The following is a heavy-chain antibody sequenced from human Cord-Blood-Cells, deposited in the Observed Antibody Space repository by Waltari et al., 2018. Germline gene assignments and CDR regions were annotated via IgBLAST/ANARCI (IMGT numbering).Heavy chain of an antibody. D-gene: IGHD2-8*02. J-gene: IGHJ5*02. CDR1: GGTFSSYA. CDR2: IIPIFGTA. V-gene: IGHV1-69*01. CDR3: ARGARRGYCTGGVCSGNWFDP. Sequence: QVQLVQSGAEVKKPGSSVKVSCKASGGTFSSYAISWVRQAPGQGLEWMGGIIPIFGTANYEQKFQGRVTITADESTSTAYMELSSLRSEDTAVYYCARGARRGYCTGGVCSGNWFDPWGQGTLVTVSS.